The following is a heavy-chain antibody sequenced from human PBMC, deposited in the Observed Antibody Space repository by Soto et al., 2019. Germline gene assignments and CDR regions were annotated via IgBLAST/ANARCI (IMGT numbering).Heavy chain of an antibody. CDR3: GILGVLSSRYYFDY. J-gene: IGHJ4*02. CDR2: IIPIFGTA. D-gene: IGHD2-2*01. CDR1: GGTFGSYA. Sequence: SVKVSCKASGGTFGSYAISWVRQAPGQGLEWMGGIIPIFGTANYAQKFQGRVTITADESTSTAYMELSSLRSEDTAVYYCGILGVLSSRYYFDYWGQGTLVTVSS. V-gene: IGHV1-69*13.